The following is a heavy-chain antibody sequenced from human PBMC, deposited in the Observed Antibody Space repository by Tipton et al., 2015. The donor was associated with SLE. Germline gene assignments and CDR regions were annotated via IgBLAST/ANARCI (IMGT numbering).Heavy chain of an antibody. CDR2: IYYSGST. V-gene: IGHV4-39*07. J-gene: IGHJ4*02. Sequence: TLSLTCTVSGGSISRSSYYWGWIRQPPGKGLEWIGSIYYSGSTYYNPSLKSRVTISVDTSKNQFSLKLSSVTAADTAVYYCARAGNSGWFWGWGQGTLVTVSS. CDR1: GGSISRSSYY. D-gene: IGHD6-19*01. CDR3: ARAGNSGWFWG.